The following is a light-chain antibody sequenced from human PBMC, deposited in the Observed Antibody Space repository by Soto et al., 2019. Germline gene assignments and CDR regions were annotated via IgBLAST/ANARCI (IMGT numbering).Light chain of an antibody. CDR1: SSNIGSNT. CDR3: ATWDDSVNGWV. V-gene: IGLV1-44*01. CDR2: SNN. Sequence: QSVLTQPPSASGTPGQRVIISCSGSSSNIGSNTVNWYQQLPGTAPKLLIYSNNQRPSVGPDRFSGSKSGTSASLAISGLQSEDEADYYCATWDDSVNGWVFGGGTKLTVL. J-gene: IGLJ3*02.